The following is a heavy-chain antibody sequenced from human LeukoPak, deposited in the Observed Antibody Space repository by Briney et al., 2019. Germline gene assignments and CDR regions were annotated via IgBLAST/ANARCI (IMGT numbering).Heavy chain of an antibody. CDR3: ARDPPFWSGYGAFDI. D-gene: IGHD3-3*01. J-gene: IGHJ3*02. CDR2: INPNSGGT. Sequence: GASVKVSCKASGYTFTGYYMHWVQQAPGQGLEWMGWINPNSGGTNYAQKFQGRVTMTRDTSISTAYMELSRLRSDDTAVYYCARDPPFWSGYGAFDIWGQGTMVTVSS. V-gene: IGHV1-2*02. CDR1: GYTFTGYY.